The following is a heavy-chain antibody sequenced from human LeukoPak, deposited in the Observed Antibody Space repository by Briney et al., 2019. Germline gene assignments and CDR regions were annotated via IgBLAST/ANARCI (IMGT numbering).Heavy chain of an antibody. CDR1: GYSISNGYY. V-gene: IGHV4-38-2*01. CDR2: LYHSDSA. J-gene: IGHJ6*03. CDR3: ARQHDSYYYYYIDV. Sequence: PSETLSLTCAVSGYSISNGYYWVWIRQPPGRGLEWIGSLYHSDSAYYNTSLRSRVSMSVDTSKNQFSLTLSFVTAAGTAVYYCARQHDSYYYYYIDVRGSGTTVTVSS.